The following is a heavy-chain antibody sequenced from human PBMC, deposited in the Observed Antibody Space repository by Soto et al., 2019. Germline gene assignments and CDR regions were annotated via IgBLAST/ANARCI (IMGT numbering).Heavy chain of an antibody. Sequence: ASVKVSCKASGGTFSSYAIIWVRQAPGQGLEWMGGIIPIFGTANYAQKFQGRVTITADESTSTAYMELSSLRSEDTAVYYCARGYYYDSSGYYYFDYFDYWGQGTLVTVSS. D-gene: IGHD3-22*01. CDR3: ARGYYYDSSGYYYFDYFDY. CDR2: IIPIFGTA. V-gene: IGHV1-69*13. CDR1: GGTFSSYA. J-gene: IGHJ4*02.